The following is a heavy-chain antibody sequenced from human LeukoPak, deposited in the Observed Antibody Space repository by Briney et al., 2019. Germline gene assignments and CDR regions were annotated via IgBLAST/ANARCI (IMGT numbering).Heavy chain of an antibody. D-gene: IGHD3-10*01. CDR1: GFTFHDYG. V-gene: IGHV3-20*01. J-gene: IGHJ4*02. CDR2: INWNGGST. CDR3: VVPSGSGSYRGYLNY. Sequence: GGSLRLSCVASGFTFHDYGIGWVRQAPGKGLEWVSGINWNGGSTDYADSVKGRFTISRDNAKNSVYLQMSSLRVEDTALYHSVVPSGSGSYRGYLNYWGQGTLVTVSS.